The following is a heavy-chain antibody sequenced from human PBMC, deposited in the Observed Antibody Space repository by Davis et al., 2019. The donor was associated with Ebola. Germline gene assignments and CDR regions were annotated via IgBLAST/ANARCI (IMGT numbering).Heavy chain of an antibody. D-gene: IGHD1-20*01. CDR1: GHSFTDFY. V-gene: IGHV1-46*01. J-gene: IGHJ6*02. CDR3: AKSRNWNPSGLVYYYYGMDV. CDR2: INPSDLST. Sequence: ASVKVSCKASGHSFTDFYVHWVRQAPGQGLKWMGVINPSDLSTTYAQRFQGRATMTRDTSTSTVYMELSSLRSEDTAVYYCAKSRNWNPSGLVYYYYGMDVWGQGTTVTVSS.